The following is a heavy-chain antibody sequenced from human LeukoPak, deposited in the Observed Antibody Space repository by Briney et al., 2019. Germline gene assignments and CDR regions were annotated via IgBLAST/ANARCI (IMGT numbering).Heavy chain of an antibody. CDR2: INSDGSST. CDR1: GFTFSSYW. Sequence: VGSLRLSCAASGFTFSSYWMHWVRQAPGKGLVWVSRINSDGSSTSYADSVKGRFTISRDNAKNTLYLQMNSLRAEDTAVYYCAGENYYDSSGYWSQDYWGQGTLVTVSS. J-gene: IGHJ4*02. V-gene: IGHV3-74*01. CDR3: AGENYYDSSGYWSQDY. D-gene: IGHD3-22*01.